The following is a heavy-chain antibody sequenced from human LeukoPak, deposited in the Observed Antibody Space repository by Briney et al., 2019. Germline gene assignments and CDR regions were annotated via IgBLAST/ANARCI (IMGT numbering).Heavy chain of an antibody. CDR3: ARTYYASGSYYTF. J-gene: IGHJ4*02. CDR2: ISPYNGNT. D-gene: IGHD3-10*01. CDR1: GYTFTSYG. V-gene: IGHV1-18*01. Sequence: ASVKVSCKASGYTFTSYGVSWVRQAPGQGLEWVGWISPYNGNTNYAQKVQGSVTMTTNTSTSTAYMELKSLRSDDTAVYYCARTYYASGSYYTFWGQGTLVTVSS.